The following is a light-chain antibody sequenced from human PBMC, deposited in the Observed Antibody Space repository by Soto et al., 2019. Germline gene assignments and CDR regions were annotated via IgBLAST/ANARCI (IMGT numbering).Light chain of an antibody. Sequence: EVVMTQSPVTLSVAPGEGTTLSCRASQSIKSDLAWYQQKPGQAPRLLIRGGSTRAAGIPHRFSGYGSGKEFTLTITSRQSEDLGVYYCHQSNDWPWTFGQGTKVQV. J-gene: IGKJ1*01. CDR3: HQSNDWPWT. CDR1: QSIKSD. CDR2: GGS. V-gene: IGKV3-15*01.